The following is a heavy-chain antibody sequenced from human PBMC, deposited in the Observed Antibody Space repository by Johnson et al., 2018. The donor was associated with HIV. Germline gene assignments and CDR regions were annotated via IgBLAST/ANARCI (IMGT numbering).Heavy chain of an antibody. CDR1: GFTFSTYV. V-gene: IGHV3-23*04. D-gene: IGHD6-6*01. CDR2: ISNSGHAK. J-gene: IGHJ3*01. Sequence: VQLVESGGGLVQPGGSLRLSCAGSGFTFSTYVMTWVRQAPGKGLEWVSVISNSGHAKDYADSVRGRFTISRDNSKNTLYLQMNSLRAEDTAVYFCARVVPYAFDLWGQGTMVTVSS. CDR3: ARVVPYAFDL.